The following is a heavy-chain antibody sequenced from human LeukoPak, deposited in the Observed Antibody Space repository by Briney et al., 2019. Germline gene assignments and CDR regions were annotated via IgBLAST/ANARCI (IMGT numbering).Heavy chain of an antibody. J-gene: IGHJ3*02. Sequence: SVKVSCKASGGTFSSYAISWVRQAPGQGLEWMGGIIPIFGTANYAQKFQGRVTITADESTSTAYMELSSLRSEDTAVYYCARDSRYSSGWYQDPGAFGIWGQGTMVTVSS. CDR2: IIPIFGTA. CDR1: GGTFSSYA. D-gene: IGHD6-19*01. V-gene: IGHV1-69*13. CDR3: ARDSRYSSGWYQDPGAFGI.